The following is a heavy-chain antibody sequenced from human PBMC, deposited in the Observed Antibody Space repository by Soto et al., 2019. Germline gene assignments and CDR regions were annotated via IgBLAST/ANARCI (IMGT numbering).Heavy chain of an antibody. CDR2: IITITGFI. Sequence: EVQLVESGGGLVKPGGSLRLFCAASGFTFSSDSMNWVRQAPGNGLEWVSIITITGFIDYADSVKGRFTISRDNAKSSLYLKMNSLRAEDTAVYYCARDSREYNAYDYNWGQGTLVTVSS. J-gene: IGHJ4*02. CDR3: ARDSREYNAYDYN. V-gene: IGHV3-21*02. CDR1: GFTFSSDS. D-gene: IGHD5-12*01.